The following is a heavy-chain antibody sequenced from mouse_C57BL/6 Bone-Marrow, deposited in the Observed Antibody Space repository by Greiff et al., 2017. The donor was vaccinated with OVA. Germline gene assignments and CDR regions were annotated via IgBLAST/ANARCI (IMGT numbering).Heavy chain of an antibody. Sequence: DVMLVESGGGLVQPGESLKLSCESNEYEFPSHDMSWVRKTPEKRLEWVAAINSDGGSTYYPATMEMRFIISRDNTKKTLYLQLNSLRSEDTALYYCARHRQLRLQNFDYWGQGTTLTVSS. CDR2: INSDGGST. CDR1: EYEFPSHD. CDR3: ARHRQLRLQNFDY. D-gene: IGHD3-2*02. V-gene: IGHV5-2*01. J-gene: IGHJ2*01.